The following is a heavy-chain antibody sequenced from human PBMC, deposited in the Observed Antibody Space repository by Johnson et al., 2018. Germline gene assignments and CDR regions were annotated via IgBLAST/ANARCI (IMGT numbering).Heavy chain of an antibody. CDR3: ARDRGYCSGGSCYRYFQH. CDR1: GFTFSTYS. V-gene: IGHV3-30*03. D-gene: IGHD2-15*01. CDR2: LSYDGSNK. J-gene: IGHJ1*01. Sequence: QVQLVQSGGGLVKPGGSLRLACAASGFTFSTYSMNWVRQAPGKGLEWVAVLSYDGSNKYYAASVKVRFTISRDNSKNTLYLQMNSLRAEDTAVYYCARDRGYCSGGSCYRYFQHWGQGTLVTVSS.